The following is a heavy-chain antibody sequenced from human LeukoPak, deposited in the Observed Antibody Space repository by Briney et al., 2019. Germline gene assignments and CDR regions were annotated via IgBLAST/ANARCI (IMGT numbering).Heavy chain of an antibody. CDR3: ARAYDFPDY. V-gene: IGHV1-46*01. CDR2: INPSGGNT. J-gene: IGHJ4*02. CDR1: GYTLTELA. Sequence: ASVKVSCKVSGYTLTELAMHWVRQAPGQGLEWMGIINPSGGNTSYAQKFQGRVTMTRDTSTSTAYMELSSLRSEDTAVYYCARAYDFPDYWGQGTLVTVSS. D-gene: IGHD3-3*01.